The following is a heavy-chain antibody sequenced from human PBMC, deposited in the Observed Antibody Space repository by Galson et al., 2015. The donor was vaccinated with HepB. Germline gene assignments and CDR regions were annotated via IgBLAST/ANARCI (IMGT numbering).Heavy chain of an antibody. D-gene: IGHD3-22*01. V-gene: IGHV1-69*13. J-gene: IGHJ6*02. CDR3: ATYEGTYYYDSSATYYYYGMDV. CDR1: GGTFSSYA. CDR2: IIPIFGTA. Sequence: SVKVSCKASGGTFSSYAISWVRQAPGQGLEWMGGIIPIFGTANYAQKFQGRVTITADESTSTAYMELSSLRSEDTAVYYCATYEGTYYYDSSATYYYYGMDVWGQGTTVTVSS.